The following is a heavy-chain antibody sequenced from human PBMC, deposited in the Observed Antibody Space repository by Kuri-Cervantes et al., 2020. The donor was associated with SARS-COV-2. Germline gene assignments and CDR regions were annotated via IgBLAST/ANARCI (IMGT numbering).Heavy chain of an antibody. CDR2: IRSKAYGGTT. D-gene: IGHD3-3*01. CDR3: TRGDFWSGYYFDY. CDR1: TITFSECR. V-gene: IGHV3-49*04. J-gene: IGHJ4*02. Sequence: GGSLRLSCAASTITFSECRMSRVRQAPGKGLEWVGFIRSKAYGGTTEYAASAKGRFTISRDDSKSIAYLQMNSLKTEDTAVYYCTRGDFWSGYYFDYWGQGALVTVSS.